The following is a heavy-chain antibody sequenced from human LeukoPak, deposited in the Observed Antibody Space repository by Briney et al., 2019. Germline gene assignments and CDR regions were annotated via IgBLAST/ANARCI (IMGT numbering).Heavy chain of an antibody. CDR3: ARRRIAARPWDY. Sequence: SETLSLTCTVSGGSISSGSYYWSWIRQPAGKGLEWIGRIYTSGSTNYNPSLKSRVTISVDTSKNQFSLKLSSVTAADTAVYYCARRRIAARPWDYWGQGTLVTVSS. CDR1: GGSISSGSYY. CDR2: IYTSGST. D-gene: IGHD6-6*01. J-gene: IGHJ4*02. V-gene: IGHV4-61*02.